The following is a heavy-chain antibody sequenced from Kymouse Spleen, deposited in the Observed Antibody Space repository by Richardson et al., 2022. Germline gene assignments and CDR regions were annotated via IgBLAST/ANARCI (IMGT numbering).Heavy chain of an antibody. J-gene: IGHJ6*02. V-gene: IGHV4-34*01. CDR3: ARVGTDYYYGMDV. CDR2: INHSGST. CDR1: GGSFSGYY. D-gene: IGHD1-1*01,IGHD4-17*01,IGHD4-23*01. Sequence: QVQLQQWGAGLLKPSETLSLTCAVYGGSFSGYYWSWIRQPPGKGLEWIGEINHSGSTNYNPSLKSRVTISVDTSKNQFSLKLSSVTAADTAVYYCARVGTDYYYGMDVWGQGTTVTVSS.